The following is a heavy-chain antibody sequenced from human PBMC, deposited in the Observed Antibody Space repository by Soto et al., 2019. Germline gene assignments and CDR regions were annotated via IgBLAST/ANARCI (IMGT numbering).Heavy chain of an antibody. CDR3: AREEIVVVPAATPKHYYYYYGMDV. J-gene: IGHJ6*02. Sequence: QVQLVQSGAEVKKPGSSVKVSCKASGGTFSSYAISWVRQAPGQGLEWMGGIIPIFGTANYAQEFQGRVTITADESTSTAYMELSSLRSEDTAVYYCAREEIVVVPAATPKHYYYYYGMDVWGQGTTVTVSS. CDR1: GGTFSSYA. CDR2: IIPIFGTA. D-gene: IGHD2-2*01. V-gene: IGHV1-69*01.